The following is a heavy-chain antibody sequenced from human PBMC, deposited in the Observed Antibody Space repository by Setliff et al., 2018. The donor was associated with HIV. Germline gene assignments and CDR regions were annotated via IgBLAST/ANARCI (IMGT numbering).Heavy chain of an antibody. Sequence: GESLKISCKGSGYTYTKYWIGWVRQMPGKGLEWVGIIYPGDSETRYSPSFQGQVTISADKSISTAYLQWSSLQASDTAMYYCARYGSNSAFDFWGQGTLVTVSS. CDR3: ARYGSNSAFDF. D-gene: IGHD4-17*01. CDR2: IYPGDSET. J-gene: IGHJ4*02. V-gene: IGHV5-51*01. CDR1: GYTYTKYW.